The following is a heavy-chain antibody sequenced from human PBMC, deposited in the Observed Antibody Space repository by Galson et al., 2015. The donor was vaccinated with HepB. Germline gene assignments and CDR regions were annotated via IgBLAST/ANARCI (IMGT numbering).Heavy chain of an antibody. D-gene: IGHD2-2*01. J-gene: IGHJ6*03. CDR3: TTGCSSTSCTYYYYYMDV. Sequence: SLRLSCAASGFTFSNAWMNWVRQAPGKGLEWVGRIKSRTDGGTTDYAAPVKGRFTISRDDSKNTLYLQMNSLKTEDTAVYYCTTGCSSTSCTYYYYYMDVWGKGTTVTVSS. V-gene: IGHV3-15*07. CDR1: GFTFSNAW. CDR2: IKSRTDGGTT.